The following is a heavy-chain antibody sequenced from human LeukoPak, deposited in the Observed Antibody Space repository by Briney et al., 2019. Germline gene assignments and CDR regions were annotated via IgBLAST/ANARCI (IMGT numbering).Heavy chain of an antibody. V-gene: IGHV3-23*01. CDR1: GFTFSSYA. CDR2: ISGSGGST. J-gene: IGHJ4*02. Sequence: PGGSLRLACAASGFTFSSYAMIWVRQAPGKGLEWVSAISGSGGSTYYADSVKGRFTISRDNSKNTLYLQMNSLRAEDTAIYYCAKSRPPGYDYWGQGTLVTVSS. CDR3: AKSRPPGYDY. D-gene: IGHD2-2*01.